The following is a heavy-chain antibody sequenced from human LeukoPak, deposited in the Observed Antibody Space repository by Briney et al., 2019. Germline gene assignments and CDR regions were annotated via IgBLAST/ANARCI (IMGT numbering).Heavy chain of an antibody. D-gene: IGHD6-25*01. CDR1: GFNFFNHP. J-gene: IGHJ4*02. CDR2: IGTSVSI. V-gene: IGHV3-9*01. CDR3: AKEVKRGGSPLDY. Sequence: GGSLRLSCSASGFNFFNHPIHWVRQAPGKGPEWVSGIGTSVSIGYADSVKGRFTISRDNAGNSVYLKMKSMRPEDTALYYCAKEVKRGGSPLDYWGQGTLVTVSS.